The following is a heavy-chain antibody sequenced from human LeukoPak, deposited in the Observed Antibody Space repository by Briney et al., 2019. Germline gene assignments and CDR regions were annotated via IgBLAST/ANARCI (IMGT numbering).Heavy chain of an antibody. CDR3: AKEGGLNFPFDY. CDR1: GFTFSSYG. Sequence: GGSLRLSCAASGFTFSSYGMHWVRQAPGKGPEWVAVISYDESNKNYADSVKGRFTISRDNSNNTLYLQVNSLRLEDTAVYYCAKEGGLNFPFDYWGQGTLVIVSS. CDR2: ISYDESNK. V-gene: IGHV3-30*18. J-gene: IGHJ4*02. D-gene: IGHD2-15*01.